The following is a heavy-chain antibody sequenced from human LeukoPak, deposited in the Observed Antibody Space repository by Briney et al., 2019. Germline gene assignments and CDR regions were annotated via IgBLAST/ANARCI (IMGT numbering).Heavy chain of an antibody. Sequence: PSGTLSLTCTVSGGSISSYYWSWIRQPPGKGLEWIGYIYYSGSTNYSPSLKTRFTISVDTSKNQFSLKLSSVTAADTAVYYCARRALSVSTVRGVNWYFDLWAVAPWSLSPQ. CDR2: IYYSGST. D-gene: IGHD3-10*02. V-gene: IGHV4-59*13. CDR1: GGSISSYY. CDR3: ARRALSVSTVRGVNWYFDL. J-gene: IGHJ2*01.